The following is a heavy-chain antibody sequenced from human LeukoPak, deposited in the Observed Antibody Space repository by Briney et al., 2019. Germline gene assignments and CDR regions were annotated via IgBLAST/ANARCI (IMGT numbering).Heavy chain of an antibody. CDR1: GYTFTSNA. J-gene: IGHJ4*02. Sequence: ASVKVSCKASGYTFTSNAITWVRQAPGEALEWMGWVNVDNGDTYYAQKFQGRVTMTTDKSTSTVYMELRSLRSDDTAVYYCARGRFPGSGSYYSSFDYYGQGALVTVSS. CDR2: VNVDNGDT. V-gene: IGHV1-18*01. CDR3: ARGRFPGSGSYYSSFDY. D-gene: IGHD3-10*01.